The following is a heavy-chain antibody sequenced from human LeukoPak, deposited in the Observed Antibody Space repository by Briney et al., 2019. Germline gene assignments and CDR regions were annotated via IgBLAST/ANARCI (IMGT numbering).Heavy chain of an antibody. V-gene: IGHV3-7*03. CDR2: IRQDGDTK. J-gene: IGHJ4*02. CDR1: GFPFNAYW. CDR3: ARSLPYGTTWYGRSDF. D-gene: IGHD6-13*01. Sequence: GALRLSCAASGFPFNAYWMTWVRQAPGKGLEWVANIRQDGDTKYYVDSVKGRFTISRDNAMNSLYLQMNSLRAEDTAIYYCARSLPYGTTWYGRSDFWGQGTLVTVSS.